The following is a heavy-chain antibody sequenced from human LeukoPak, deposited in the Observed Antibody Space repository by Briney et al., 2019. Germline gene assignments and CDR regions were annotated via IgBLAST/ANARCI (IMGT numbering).Heavy chain of an antibody. D-gene: IGHD2-21*02. V-gene: IGHV3-21*01. CDR1: GFILSDYN. Sequence: GGSLRLSCAASGFILSDYNMNWVRRAPGKGLEWVSFIDISGTYITYADSVKGRFTISRENAKNSVHLQMNSLRAEDTAVYYCTRDLSTTARAYDYWGQGTLVTVSS. CDR2: IDISGTYI. J-gene: IGHJ4*02. CDR3: TRDLSTTARAYDY.